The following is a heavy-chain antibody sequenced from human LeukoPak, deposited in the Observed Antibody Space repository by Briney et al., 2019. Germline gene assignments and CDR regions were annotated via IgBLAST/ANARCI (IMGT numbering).Heavy chain of an antibody. J-gene: IGHJ4*02. CDR2: IYNGRDT. CDR1: GASTSKRY. CDR3: AQTTGWPGLDF. Sequence: SETLSLTCSASGASTSKRYWSWIRQLPGRTLEWIGHIYNGRDTKYNPSLTSRVTISVDTSKNQFSLSLTSVTAAHTPIYYCAQTTGWPGLDFWGPGALVTVSS. V-gene: IGHV4-59*08. D-gene: IGHD6-19*01.